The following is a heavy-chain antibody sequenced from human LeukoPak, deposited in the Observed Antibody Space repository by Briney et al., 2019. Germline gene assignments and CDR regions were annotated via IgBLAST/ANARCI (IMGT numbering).Heavy chain of an antibody. J-gene: IGHJ4*02. CDR3: AKDGDYDFWSGQY. Sequence: GGSLRLSCAASGFTFSSYGMHWVRQAPGKGLEWVAFIRYDGSNKYYADSVKGRFTISRDNSKNTLYLQMNSLRAEDTAVYYCAKDGDYDFWSGQYWGQGTLVTVSS. D-gene: IGHD3-3*01. CDR1: GFTFSSYG. V-gene: IGHV3-30*02. CDR2: IRYDGSNK.